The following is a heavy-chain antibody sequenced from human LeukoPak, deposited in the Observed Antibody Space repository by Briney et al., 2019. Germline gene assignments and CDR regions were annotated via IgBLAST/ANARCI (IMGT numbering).Heavy chain of an antibody. CDR3: ARDTYYYDSSGYYGY. J-gene: IGHJ4*02. D-gene: IGHD3-22*01. CDR2: IYHSGST. CDR1: GYSISSGYY. Sequence: KPSETLSLTCTVSGYSISSGYYWGWIRQPPGKGLEWIGSIYHSGSTYYNPSLKSRVTISVDTSKNQFSLKLSSVTAADTAVYYCARDTYYYDSSGYYGYWGQGTLVTVSS. V-gene: IGHV4-38-2*02.